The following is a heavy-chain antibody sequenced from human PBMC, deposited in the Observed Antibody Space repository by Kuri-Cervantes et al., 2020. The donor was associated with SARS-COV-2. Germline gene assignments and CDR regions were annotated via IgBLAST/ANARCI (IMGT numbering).Heavy chain of an antibody. D-gene: IGHD5-24*01. V-gene: IGHV4-39*07. CDR1: GGSISSGGYY. Sequence: SETLSLSCTVSGGSISSGGYYWGWIRQPPGKGLEWIGSIYYSGSTYYNPSLKSRVTISVDRSKNQFSLKLSSVTAADTAVYYCARAVGSPVEVATKAAGNYVDYWGQGTLVTVSS. CDR2: IYYSGST. J-gene: IGHJ4*02. CDR3: ARAVGSPVEVATKAAGNYVDY.